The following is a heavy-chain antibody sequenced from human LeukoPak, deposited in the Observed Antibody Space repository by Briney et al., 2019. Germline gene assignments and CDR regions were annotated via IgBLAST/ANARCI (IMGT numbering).Heavy chain of an antibody. CDR1: GGTFSSYA. D-gene: IGHD3-16*02. Sequence: GASVKVSCKASGGTFSSYAISWVRQAPGQGLEWMGRIIPILGIANYAQKLQGRVTMTTDTSTSTAHMELRSLRSDDTAVYYCARASLWGRLSTNYYYYMDVWGKGTTVTVSS. V-gene: IGHV1-69*04. CDR2: IIPILGIA. CDR3: ARASLWGRLSTNYYYYMDV. J-gene: IGHJ6*03.